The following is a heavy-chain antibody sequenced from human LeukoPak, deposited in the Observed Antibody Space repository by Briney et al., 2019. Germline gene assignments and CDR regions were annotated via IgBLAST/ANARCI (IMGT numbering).Heavy chain of an antibody. Sequence: PGGSLRLSCAASGFTVSSNYMSWVRQAPGKGLEWVSVIYSGGSTYYAYSVKGRFTISRDNSKNTLYLQMNSLRAEDTAVYYCAREGDSGWYAQWGQGTLVTVSS. CDR1: GFTVSSNY. V-gene: IGHV3-66*01. J-gene: IGHJ4*02. D-gene: IGHD6-19*01. CDR2: IYSGGST. CDR3: AREGDSGWYAQ.